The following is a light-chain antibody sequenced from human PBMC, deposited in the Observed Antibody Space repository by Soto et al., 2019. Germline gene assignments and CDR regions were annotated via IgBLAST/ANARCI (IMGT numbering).Light chain of an antibody. J-gene: IGKJ5*01. Sequence: EIVMTQSPATLSVSPGERATLSCRASQSVSSNLAWYQQKPGQAPRLLIYDASTRATGIPDRFSGGASRTEFTLTISSLQSEDFVVYYCQQYNSWPPITFGKGTRLVIK. V-gene: IGKV3-15*01. CDR1: QSVSSN. CDR2: DAS. CDR3: QQYNSWPPIT.